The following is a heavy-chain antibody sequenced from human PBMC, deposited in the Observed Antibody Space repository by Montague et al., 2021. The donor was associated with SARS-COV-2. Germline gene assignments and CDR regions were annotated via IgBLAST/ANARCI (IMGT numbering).Heavy chain of an antibody. CDR2: ISGSGSPI. CDR3: ASATSLNTTGWYEFEF. D-gene: IGHD6-19*01. J-gene: IGHJ5*01. CDR1: GFNFSHYY. Sequence: RLPCAASGFNFSHYYMSWIRQAPGKGLEWLSWISGSGSPIYYSDSVKGRFTISRDHAKNSVYLQMTSLRAEDTATYYCASATSLNTTGWYEFEFWGQGTLVTVS. V-gene: IGHV3-11*01.